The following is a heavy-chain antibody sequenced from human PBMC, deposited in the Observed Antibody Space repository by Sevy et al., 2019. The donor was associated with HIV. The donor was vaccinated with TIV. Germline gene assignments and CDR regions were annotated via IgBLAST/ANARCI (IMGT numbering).Heavy chain of an antibody. CDR1: GFTFSSYS. D-gene: IGHD3-10*01. V-gene: IGHV3-48*01. CDR3: ARDQAYYGSGSYYKGSAFDI. J-gene: IGHJ3*02. Sequence: GGSLRLSCAASGFTFSSYSMNWVRQAPGKGLEWVSYISSSSSTIYYADSVKGRFTISRDNGKNSLYLQMNSLRAEDTAVYYCARDQAYYGSGSYYKGSAFDIWGQGTMVTVSS. CDR2: ISSSSSTI.